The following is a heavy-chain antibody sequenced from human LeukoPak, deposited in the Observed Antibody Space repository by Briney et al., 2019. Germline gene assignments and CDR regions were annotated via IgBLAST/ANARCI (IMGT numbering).Heavy chain of an antibody. CDR3: ARHSSMTTVTFGP. V-gene: IGHV4-59*05. J-gene: IGHJ5*02. CDR2: IYYSGST. D-gene: IGHD4-17*01. CDR1: GGSISSNY. Sequence: PSETLSLTCTVSGGSISSNYWSWIRQPAGKGLEWIGSIYYSGSTYYNPSLKSRVIISLDTSKNQFSLKLSSVTAADTAVYYCARHSSMTTVTFGPWGQGTLVTVSS.